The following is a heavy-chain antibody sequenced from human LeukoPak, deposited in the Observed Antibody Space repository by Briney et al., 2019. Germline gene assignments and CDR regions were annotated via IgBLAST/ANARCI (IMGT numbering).Heavy chain of an antibody. V-gene: IGHV1-8*02. CDR2: MNPNSGKT. CDR3: ARPMIVVNDAFDV. J-gene: IGHJ3*01. D-gene: IGHD3-22*01. CDR1: GYTFTSYY. Sequence: ASVKVSCKASGYTFTSYYMHWVRQAPGQGLEWMGWMNPNSGKTDYAQKFQGRITMTRNTSINTAYMELSSLRSEDTAVYYCARPMIVVNDAFDVWGQGTMVTVSS.